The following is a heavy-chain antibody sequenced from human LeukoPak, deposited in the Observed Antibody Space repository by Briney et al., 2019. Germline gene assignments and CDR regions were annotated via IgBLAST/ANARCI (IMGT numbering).Heavy chain of an antibody. D-gene: IGHD5-24*01. CDR2: INSDGINT. CDR3: ARDRSWLQIPHDY. Sequence: GGSLRLPRAASGFTFNNYWMHWIRQAPGNALVWASRINSDGINTSYPDPLKGRFTIPRDNAQDSLQLQMNSVRAEDTAVYYCARDRSWLQIPHDYWGQGTMVTVSS. V-gene: IGHV3-74*01. CDR1: GFTFNNYW. J-gene: IGHJ4*02.